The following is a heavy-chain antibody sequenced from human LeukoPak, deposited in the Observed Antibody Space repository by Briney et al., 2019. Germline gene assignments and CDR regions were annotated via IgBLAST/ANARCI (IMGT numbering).Heavy chain of an antibody. D-gene: IGHD3-10*01. Sequence: GGSLRLSCAASGFTFSNYWMHWVRQAPGKGLVWVSRISSDGSSTSYADSVKGRFTISRDNAKNTLYLQMNSLRAEDTAVYYCASTRHGSGSPWGQGTLVTVSS. CDR1: GFTFSNYW. CDR2: ISSDGSST. J-gene: IGHJ5*02. CDR3: ASTRHGSGSP. V-gene: IGHV3-74*01.